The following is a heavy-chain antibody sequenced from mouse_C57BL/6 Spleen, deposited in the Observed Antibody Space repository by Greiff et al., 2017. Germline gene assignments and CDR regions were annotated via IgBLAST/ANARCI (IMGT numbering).Heavy chain of an antibody. CDR2: IDPSDSET. CDR1: GYTFTSYW. Sequence: QVQLQQPGAELVRPGSSVKLSCKASGYTFTSYWMHWVKQRPIQGLEWIGNIDPSDSETHYNQKFKDKATVTVDKSSSTAYMQLSSLTAVDSAVYYCARGVTTVVAHFDCWGQGTTLPVSS. J-gene: IGHJ2*01. V-gene: IGHV1-52*01. D-gene: IGHD1-1*01. CDR3: ARGVTTVVAHFDC.